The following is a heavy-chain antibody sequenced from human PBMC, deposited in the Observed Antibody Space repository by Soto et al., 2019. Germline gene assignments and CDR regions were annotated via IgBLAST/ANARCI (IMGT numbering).Heavy chain of an antibody. CDR3: AGWNPCSYGFVY. Sequence: PSETLSRTGTVSGGSVSSGSYYWSWIRQPPGKGLEWIGYIYYSGSTNYNPSLKSRVTISVDTSKNQFSLKLSSVTPAHTAVYYCAGWNPCSYGFVYWRQGTLVAAS. CDR1: GGSVSSGSYY. CDR2: IYYSGST. D-gene: IGHD5-18*01. V-gene: IGHV4-61*01. J-gene: IGHJ4*02.